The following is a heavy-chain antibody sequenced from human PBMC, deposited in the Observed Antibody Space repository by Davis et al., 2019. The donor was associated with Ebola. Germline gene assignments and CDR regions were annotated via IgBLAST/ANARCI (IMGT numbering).Heavy chain of an antibody. CDR1: GFTFSSYS. CDR2: ISRSSSYI. Sequence: GGSLRLSCAASGFTFSSYSMNWVRQAPGKGLEWVSSISRSSSYIYYADSVKGRFTISRDDSKNTLYLQMNNLRAEDTAVYYCARRPSVRYGLDVWGQGTTVIVSS. D-gene: IGHD3-10*01. V-gene: IGHV3-21*04. CDR3: ARRPSVRYGLDV. J-gene: IGHJ6*02.